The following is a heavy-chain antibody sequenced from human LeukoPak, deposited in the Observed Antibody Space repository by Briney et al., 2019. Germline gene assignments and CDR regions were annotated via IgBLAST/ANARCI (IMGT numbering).Heavy chain of an antibody. CDR2: INPNSGGT. V-gene: IGHV1-2*02. Sequence: ASVNVSCKASGYTFTGYYIHWVRQAPGQGLEWMGWINPNSGGTIYSQKFQGRVTMTRDTSISTAYMGLSRLRSDDTAVYYCASTGYSGYDFDYWGQGTLVTVSS. D-gene: IGHD5-12*01. CDR3: ASTGYSGYDFDY. J-gene: IGHJ4*02. CDR1: GYTFTGYY.